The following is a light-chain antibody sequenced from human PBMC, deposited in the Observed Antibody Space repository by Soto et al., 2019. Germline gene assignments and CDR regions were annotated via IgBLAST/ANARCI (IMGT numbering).Light chain of an antibody. Sequence: EVVMTQSPATLSVSPGERATLSCRASQSVTSNYLAWYQQKPGQAPRLLIYGISTRATGVPDRFSGSGSGTDFTLTISSLEPEDFAVYYCQQYNNWPRTFGQGTRLEI. CDR3: QQYNNWPRT. CDR2: GIS. J-gene: IGKJ5*01. V-gene: IGKV3D-15*01. CDR1: QSVTSN.